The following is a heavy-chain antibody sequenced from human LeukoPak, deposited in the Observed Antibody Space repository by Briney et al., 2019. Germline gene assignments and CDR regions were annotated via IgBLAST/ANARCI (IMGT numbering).Heavy chain of an antibody. CDR3: ARLGWYNSVSDY. D-gene: IGHD6-19*01. Sequence: PSETLSLTCGVYGGSFSGYYWSWIRQPPGKGLEWIGEIDHSGSTNYNPSLKSRVTISVDTSKNQFSLKLSSVTAAGTAVYYCARLGWYNSVSDYWGQGTLVTVSS. CDR1: GGSFSGYY. CDR2: IDHSGST. J-gene: IGHJ4*02. V-gene: IGHV4-34*01.